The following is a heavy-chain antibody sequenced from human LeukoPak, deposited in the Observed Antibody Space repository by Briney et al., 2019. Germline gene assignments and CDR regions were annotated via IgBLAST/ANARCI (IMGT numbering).Heavy chain of an antibody. J-gene: IGHJ5*01. Sequence: PGGSLRLSCAASGFTFSKQAMSWVRLLPGKGLEWVSVISFSGATTFYAGSVKGRFTISRDNSRSSVFLQMNSLRAEDTAVYYCAKDRRNLITAAEWFESWGQGTLVTVSS. CDR2: ISFSGATT. CDR1: GFTFSKQA. V-gene: IGHV3-23*01. D-gene: IGHD1-14*01. CDR3: AKDRRNLITAAEWFES.